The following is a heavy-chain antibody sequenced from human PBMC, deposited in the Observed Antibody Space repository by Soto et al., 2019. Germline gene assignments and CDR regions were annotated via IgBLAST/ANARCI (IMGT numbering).Heavy chain of an antibody. CDR3: AKRELVLDY. Sequence: EVQLLESGGGLVQPGGSLSLSCAASGFTFSSYAMSWVRQAPGKGLEWVSGISGSGGSRNYADSVKGRFTISRDNSKNTLYLQMNSLRAEDTAVYYCAKRELVLDYWGQGTLVTVSS. V-gene: IGHV3-23*01. J-gene: IGHJ4*02. CDR2: ISGSGGSR. CDR1: GFTFSSYA. D-gene: IGHD6-13*01.